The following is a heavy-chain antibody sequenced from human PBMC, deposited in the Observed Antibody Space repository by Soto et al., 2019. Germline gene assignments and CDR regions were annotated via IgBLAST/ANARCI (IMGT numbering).Heavy chain of an antibody. D-gene: IGHD3-16*01. V-gene: IGHV3-48*04. CDR2: ISSSGSTI. CDR1: GFTFSSYS. CDR3: ARDRGGSWWHAFDI. Sequence: EVQLVESGGGLVQPGGSLRLSCAASGFTFSSYSMNWVRQAPGKGLEWVSYISSSGSTIYYADSVKGRFTISRDNAKNSLYLQMNSLRAEDTAVYYCARDRGGSWWHAFDIWGQGTMVTVSS. J-gene: IGHJ3*02.